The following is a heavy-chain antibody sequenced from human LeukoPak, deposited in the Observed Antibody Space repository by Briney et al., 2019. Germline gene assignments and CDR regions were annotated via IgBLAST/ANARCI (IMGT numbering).Heavy chain of an antibody. J-gene: IGHJ6*03. CDR3: ARDPYSGNYGAYYYYYMDV. D-gene: IGHD1-26*01. CDR2: ISSSGSTI. CDR1: GFTFSSYE. V-gene: IGHV3-48*03. Sequence: GGSLRLSCAASGFTFSSYEMNWVRQAPGKGLEGVSYISSSGSTIYYADSVKGRFTISRDNAKNSLYLQMDSLRVEDTAVYYCARDPYSGNYGAYYYYYMDVWGKGTTVTISS.